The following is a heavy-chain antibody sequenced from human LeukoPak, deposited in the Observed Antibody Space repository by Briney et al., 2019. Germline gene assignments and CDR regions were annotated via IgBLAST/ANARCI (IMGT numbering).Heavy chain of an antibody. D-gene: IGHD1-14*01. CDR2: IWYDGSNK. CDR1: GSTFTTYG. J-gene: IGHJ4*02. Sequence: GMSLRLSCAASGSTFTTYGMHWVRQAPGKGLEWVAIIWYDGSNKYYADSVRGRFTISRDNSKNTLYLQMNSLRVEDTAMYYCAGGEPYVYWGQGTLVTVSS. CDR3: AGGEPYVY. V-gene: IGHV3-33*01.